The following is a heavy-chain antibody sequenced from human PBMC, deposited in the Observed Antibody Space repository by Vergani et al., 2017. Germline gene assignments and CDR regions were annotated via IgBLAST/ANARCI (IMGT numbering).Heavy chain of an antibody. V-gene: IGHV3-23*01. CDR1: GFTFSSYA. D-gene: IGHD2-2*01. CDR3: AKGVYCSSTSCYEGRGYYYGMGV. Sequence: EVQLLESGGGLVQPGGSLRLSCAASGFTFSSYAMSWVRQVPGKGLEWVSGISGSGGNTYYANSVKGRFTISRTNSKNTLYVQMNSLRPDDTAVYYCAKGVYCSSTSCYEGRGYYYGMGVWGQGTTVTFSS. CDR2: ISGSGGNT. J-gene: IGHJ6*02.